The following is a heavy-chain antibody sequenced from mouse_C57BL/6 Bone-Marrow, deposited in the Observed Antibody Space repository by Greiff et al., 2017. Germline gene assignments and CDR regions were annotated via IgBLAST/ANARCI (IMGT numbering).Heavy chain of an antibody. J-gene: IGHJ1*03. V-gene: IGHV1-18*01. Sequence: EVKLQESGPELVKPGASVKIPCKASGYTFTDYNMDWVKQSHGKSLEWIGDINPNNGGTIYNQKFKGKATLTVDKSSSTAYMELRSLTSEDTAVYYCARYHYYGSSYVRWYFDVWGTGTTVTVSS. CDR2: INPNNGGT. D-gene: IGHD1-1*01. CDR1: GYTFTDYN. CDR3: ARYHYYGSSYVRWYFDV.